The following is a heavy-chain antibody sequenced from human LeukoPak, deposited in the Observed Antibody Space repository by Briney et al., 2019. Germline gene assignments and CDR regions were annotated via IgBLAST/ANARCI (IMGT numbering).Heavy chain of an antibody. CDR3: ARLGYASAWSYWYFDL. V-gene: IGHV3-7*01. CDR2: MRGDGSEK. J-gene: IGHJ2*01. CDR1: GFTFNTVC. Sequence: AGGSLRLSCAASGFTFNTVCMTWVCQAPRKGLEWVANMRGDGSEKSHSDSVRGRYTISRDNAQNSLFLQMNMLRVEDTAIYYCARLGYASAWSYWYFDLWGRGTLVTVST. D-gene: IGHD6-19*01.